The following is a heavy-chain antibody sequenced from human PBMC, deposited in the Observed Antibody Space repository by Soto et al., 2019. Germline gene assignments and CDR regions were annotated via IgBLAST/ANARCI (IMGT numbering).Heavy chain of an antibody. CDR3: VKVMFVNDSSGFSGDY. D-gene: IGHD3-22*01. CDR2: ISFQGTND. V-gene: IGHV3-30*18. Sequence: QVQLVESGGGVVQPGGSLRLSCAGSGFNFNNFGMYWVRQAPDKGLEWVAFISFQGTNDYYAEAVKGRFTISNDYAKKTLFLIMNRLRADDTAMYYCVKVMFVNDSSGFSGDYWGQGTLVTVS. CDR1: GFNFNNFG. J-gene: IGHJ4*02.